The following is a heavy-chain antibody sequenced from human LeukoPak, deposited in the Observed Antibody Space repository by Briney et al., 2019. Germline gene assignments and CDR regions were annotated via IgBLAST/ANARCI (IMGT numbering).Heavy chain of an antibody. D-gene: IGHD3-3*01. CDR3: AKSAAKLRYYDFWSGYYANDHYYYYYGMDV. J-gene: IGHJ6*02. Sequence: GRSLRLSCAASEFTFSSYGMHWVRQAPGKGLEWVAVISYDGSNKYYADSVKGRFTISRDNSKNTLYLQMNSLRAEDTAVYYCAKSAAKLRYYDFWSGYYANDHYYYYYGMDVWGQGTTVTVSS. CDR2: ISYDGSNK. CDR1: EFTFSSYG. V-gene: IGHV3-30*18.